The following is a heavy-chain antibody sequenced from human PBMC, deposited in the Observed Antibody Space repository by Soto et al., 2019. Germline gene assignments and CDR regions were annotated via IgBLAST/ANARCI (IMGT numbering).Heavy chain of an antibody. V-gene: IGHV3-21*01. CDR1: VFALRRVS. Sequence: VPLRLSFKASVFALRRVSMNWVCQVPGKGLEWFASISSGSSDTWYADSVKGRFIISRDNAQNSLFLQMNTLRPEDTAMYYCARVAYWGPGTQVTVS. CDR3: ARVAY. CDR2: ISSGSSDT. J-gene: IGHJ4*02.